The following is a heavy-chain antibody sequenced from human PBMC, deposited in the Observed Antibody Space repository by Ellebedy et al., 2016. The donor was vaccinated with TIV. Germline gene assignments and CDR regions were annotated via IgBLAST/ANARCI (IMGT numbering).Heavy chain of an antibody. CDR2: ISSVSDTT. Sequence: PGGSLRLSCAASEFIFSNPGMNWVRQAPGKGLEWVSHISSVSDTTYYADSVKGRFVISRDNAKNSVYLQMNSRRDEETAVYYCVRSGRNIRYSSGWNDLDYWGQGALVTVSP. CDR1: EFIFSNPG. J-gene: IGHJ4*02. V-gene: IGHV3-48*02. D-gene: IGHD6-19*01. CDR3: VRSGRNIRYSSGWNDLDY.